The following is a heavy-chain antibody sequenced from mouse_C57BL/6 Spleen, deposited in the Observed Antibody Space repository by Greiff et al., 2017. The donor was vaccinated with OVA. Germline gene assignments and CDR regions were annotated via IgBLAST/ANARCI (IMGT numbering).Heavy chain of an antibody. V-gene: IGHV1-64*01. CDR2: IHPNSGST. D-gene: IGHD1-1*01. J-gene: IGHJ1*03. Sequence: QVQLQQPGAELVKPGASVKLSCKASGYTFTSYWMHWVKQRPGQGLEWIGMIHPNSGSTNYNEKFKSKATLTVDKSSSTAYMQLSSLTSEDSAVYYCARIYYYGRAYFDVWGTGTTVTVSS. CDR1: GYTFTSYW. CDR3: ARIYYYGRAYFDV.